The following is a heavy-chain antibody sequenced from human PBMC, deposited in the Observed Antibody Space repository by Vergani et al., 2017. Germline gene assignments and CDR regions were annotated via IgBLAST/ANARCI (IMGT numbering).Heavy chain of an antibody. V-gene: IGHV3-15*01. D-gene: IGHD3-3*01. CDR3: TITPPYYDFWSGYSPTFDY. CDR1: GFTFNNAW. J-gene: IGHJ4*02. Sequence: EVQLVESGGGLVKPGGSLRLSCAASGFTFNNAWMTWVRQAPGKGLEWVGRSKSKTDGGTTDYAAPVKGRFTISRDDSKNTLYLQMNSLKTEDTAVYYCTITPPYYDFWSGYSPTFDYWGQGTLVTVSS. CDR2: SKSKTDGGTT.